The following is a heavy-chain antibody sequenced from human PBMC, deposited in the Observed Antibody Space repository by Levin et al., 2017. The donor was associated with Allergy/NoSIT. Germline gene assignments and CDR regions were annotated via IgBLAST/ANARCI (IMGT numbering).Heavy chain of an antibody. Sequence: SVKVSCKASGGTFSSYAISWVRQAPGQGLEWMGGIIPIFGTANYAQKFQGRVTITADESTSTAYMELSSLRSEDTAVYYCARNNWNYEIYNWFDPWGQGTLVTVSS. V-gene: IGHV1-69*13. D-gene: IGHD1-7*01. CDR2: IIPIFGTA. J-gene: IGHJ5*02. CDR3: ARNNWNYEIYNWFDP. CDR1: GGTFSSYA.